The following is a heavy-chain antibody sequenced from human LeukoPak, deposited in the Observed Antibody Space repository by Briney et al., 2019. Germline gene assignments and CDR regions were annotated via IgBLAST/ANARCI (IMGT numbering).Heavy chain of an antibody. J-gene: IGHJ4*02. Sequence: PSDTLSLTCAVSGYSISGSNWWGWVRQFPGKGLEWIGYIYSSGSTYYNPSLKSRLTMSEDTSKNQFSLKLSSVTAADTAVYYCARETARGPPSRARPGRYFDYWGQGTLVTVSS. V-gene: IGHV4-28*03. D-gene: IGHD6-6*01. CDR3: ARETARGPPSRARPGRYFDY. CDR2: IYSSGST. CDR1: GYSISGSNW.